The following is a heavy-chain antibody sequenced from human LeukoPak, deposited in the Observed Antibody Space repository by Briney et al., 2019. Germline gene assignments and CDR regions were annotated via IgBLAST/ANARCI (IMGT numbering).Heavy chain of an antibody. D-gene: IGHD3-10*01. CDR2: MYTSGST. Sequence: SETLSLTCTVSGGSISSFYWSWIRQPAGKGLEYIGRMYTSGSTNYNPSLKSRVTMSLDTSKNQFSLKLSSVTAADTAVYYCARVGYYGSGSYLTFDYWGQGTLVTVSS. CDR3: ARVGYYGSGSYLTFDY. V-gene: IGHV4-4*07. J-gene: IGHJ4*02. CDR1: GGSISSFY.